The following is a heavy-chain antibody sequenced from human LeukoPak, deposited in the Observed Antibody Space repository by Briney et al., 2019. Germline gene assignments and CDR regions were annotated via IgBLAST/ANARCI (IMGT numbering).Heavy chain of an antibody. D-gene: IGHD5-24*01. CDR1: AYSISSGYY. J-gene: IGHJ4*02. Sequence: SETLSLTCAVSAYSISSGYYWGWIRQPPGKGLEWIGSIYHSGSTYYNPSLRSRVTISVDTSKNQFSLKLSSVTAADTAVYYCASHESRVEAPPYDYWGQGTLVTVSS. CDR2: IYHSGST. CDR3: ASHESRVEAPPYDY. V-gene: IGHV4-38-2*01.